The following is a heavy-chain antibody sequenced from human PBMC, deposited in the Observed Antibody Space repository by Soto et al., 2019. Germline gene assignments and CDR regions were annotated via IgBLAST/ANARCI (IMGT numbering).Heavy chain of an antibody. J-gene: IGHJ4*02. CDR3: AKDGMVAAAGFYYFDY. CDR1: GVTFRSYA. D-gene: IGHD6-13*01. Sequence: EVQLLESGGGLVQPGGSLRLSCAASGVTFRSYAMNWVRQAPGKGVEWVSAISGSGGSTYYADSVKGRFTISRDNSKNTLYLQMNSLRAEDTAVYYCAKDGMVAAAGFYYFDYWGQGTLVTVSS. V-gene: IGHV3-23*01. CDR2: ISGSGGST.